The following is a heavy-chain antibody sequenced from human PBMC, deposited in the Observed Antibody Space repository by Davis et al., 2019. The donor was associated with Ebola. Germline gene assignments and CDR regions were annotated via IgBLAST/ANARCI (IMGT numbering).Heavy chain of an antibody. D-gene: IGHD1-26*01. CDR3: ARVRYRRLLSGDY. CDR2: ISAYNGNT. J-gene: IGHJ4*02. Sequence: AASVKVSCKASGGTFSSYAISWVRQAPGQGLEWMGWISAYNGNTNYAQKLQGRVTMTTDTSTSTAYMELRSLRSDDTAVYYCARVRYRRLLSGDYWGQGTLVTVSS. CDR1: GGTFSSYA. V-gene: IGHV1-18*01.